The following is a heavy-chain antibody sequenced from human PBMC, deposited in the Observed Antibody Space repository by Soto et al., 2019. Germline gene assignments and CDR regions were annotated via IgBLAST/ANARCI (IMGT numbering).Heavy chain of an antibody. V-gene: IGHV3-66*01. CDR2: IYSGGST. CDR1: GFTVSSNY. D-gene: IGHD1-26*01. Sequence: HPGGSLRLSCAASGFTVSSNYMSWVRQAPGKGLEWVSVIYSGGSTYYADSVKGRFTISRDNSKNTLYLQMNSLRAEDTAVYYCAREAEGGRGYYYYYYMDVWGKGTTVTVSS. J-gene: IGHJ6*03. CDR3: AREAEGGRGYYYYYYMDV.